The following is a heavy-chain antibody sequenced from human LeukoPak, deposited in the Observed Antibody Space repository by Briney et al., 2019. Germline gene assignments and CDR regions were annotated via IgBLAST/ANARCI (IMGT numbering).Heavy chain of an antibody. CDR3: AYSSGWYYVDY. Sequence: GRSLRLSCAASGXTFSSYGMHWVRQAPGKGLEWVEVISYDGSNKYYADSVKGRFTISRDNSKNTLYLQMNSLRAEDTAVYYCAYSSGWYYVDYWGQGTLVTVSS. CDR1: GXTFSSYG. V-gene: IGHV3-30*03. J-gene: IGHJ4*02. CDR2: ISYDGSNK. D-gene: IGHD6-19*01.